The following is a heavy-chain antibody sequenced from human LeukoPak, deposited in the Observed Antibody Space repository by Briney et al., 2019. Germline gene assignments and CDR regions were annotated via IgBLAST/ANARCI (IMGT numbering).Heavy chain of an antibody. V-gene: IGHV1-2*06. D-gene: IGHD4-17*01. J-gene: IGHJ5*02. Sequence: GASVKVSCKASGYTFIGYYMHWVRQAPGQGLEWMGRINPSTGGTNSAQKFQGRVTMTRDTAISTAYMALSRLTSDDTAIYYCARGQPYGDYNYFDPWGQGTLVTVSS. CDR3: ARGQPYGDYNYFDP. CDR2: INPSTGGT. CDR1: GYTFIGYY.